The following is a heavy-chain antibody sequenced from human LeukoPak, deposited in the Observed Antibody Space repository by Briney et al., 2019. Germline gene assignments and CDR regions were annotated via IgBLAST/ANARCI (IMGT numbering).Heavy chain of an antibody. J-gene: IGHJ4*02. Sequence: GGSLRLSCAASGFTFSSYAMSWVRQAPGKGLEWVSAISGSGGSTYYADSVKGRFTISRDNAKNSLYLQMNSLRAEDTAVYYCARRLVRGVIIRDFDYWGQGTLVTVSS. V-gene: IGHV3-23*01. CDR3: ARRLVRGVIIRDFDY. D-gene: IGHD3-10*01. CDR2: ISGSGGST. CDR1: GFTFSSYA.